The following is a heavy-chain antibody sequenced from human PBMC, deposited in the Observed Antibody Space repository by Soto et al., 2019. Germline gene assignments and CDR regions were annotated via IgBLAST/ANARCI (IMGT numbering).Heavy chain of an antibody. CDR3: AREGYCSSTSCRYFDY. Sequence: QVQLQESGPGLVKPSQTLSLTCTVSGGSISSGGYYWSWIRQHPGKGLEWIGYIYYSGGTYYNPSLKSRVTISVDTSKNQFSLKLSSVTAADTAVYYCAREGYCSSTSCRYFDYWGQGTLVTVSS. CDR2: IYYSGGT. V-gene: IGHV4-31*03. CDR1: GGSISSGGYY. J-gene: IGHJ4*02. D-gene: IGHD2-2*01.